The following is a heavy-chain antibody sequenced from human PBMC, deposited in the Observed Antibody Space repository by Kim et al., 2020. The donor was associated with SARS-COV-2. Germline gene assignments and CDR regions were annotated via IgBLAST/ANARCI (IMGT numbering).Heavy chain of an antibody. J-gene: IGHJ4*02. D-gene: IGHD4-4*01. Sequence: TSSTPSLKSRVTISVDTSKNQFSLKLSSVTAADTAVYYCARDGPYSNYPLWGQGTLVTVSS. V-gene: IGHV4-31*02. CDR2: T. CDR3: ARDGPYSNYPL.